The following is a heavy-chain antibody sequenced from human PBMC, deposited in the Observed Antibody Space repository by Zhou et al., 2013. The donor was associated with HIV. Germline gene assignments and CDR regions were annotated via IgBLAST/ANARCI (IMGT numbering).Heavy chain of an antibody. Sequence: QVQVVQSGAEVKKPGASVKVSCQASGYTFTAHYLHWVRQAPGQGLEWMGWMNPNSGGTNYAQKFQGRVTMTRDTSTSTVYMELSSLRSEDTAVYYCARAVVGASSFDYWGQGTLVTISS. D-gene: IGHD2-15*01. J-gene: IGHJ4*02. CDR2: MNPNSGGT. CDR1: GYTFTAHY. V-gene: IGHV1-2*02. CDR3: ARAVVGASSFDY.